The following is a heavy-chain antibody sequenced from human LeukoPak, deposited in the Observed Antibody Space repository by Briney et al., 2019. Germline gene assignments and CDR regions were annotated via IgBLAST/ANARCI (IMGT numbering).Heavy chain of an antibody. Sequence: TTSETLSLTCTVSGGSISSGGYYWSWIRQHPGKGLEWIGYIYYSGSTYYNPSLKSRVTISVDTSKNQFSLKLSSVTAADTAVYYCARDSRTLAVAGSTNGLDYWGQGTLVTVSS. CDR3: ARDSRTLAVAGSTNGLDY. CDR1: GGSISSGGYY. CDR2: IYYSGST. V-gene: IGHV4-31*03. D-gene: IGHD6-19*01. J-gene: IGHJ4*02.